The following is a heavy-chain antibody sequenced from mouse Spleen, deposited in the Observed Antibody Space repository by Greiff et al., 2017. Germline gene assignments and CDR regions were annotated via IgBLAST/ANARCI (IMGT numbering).Heavy chain of an antibody. CDR1: GYSFTGYY. V-gene: IGHV1-42*01. CDR2: INPSTGGT. Sequence: VQLQQSGPELVKPGASVKISCKASGYSFTGYYMNWVKQSPEKSLEWIGEINPSTGGTTYNQKFKAKATLTVDKSSSTAYMQLKSLTSEDSAVYYCARRRPYYYGSSYLYYFDYWGQGTTLTVSS. CDR3: ARRRPYYYGSSYLYYFDY. J-gene: IGHJ2*01. D-gene: IGHD1-1*01.